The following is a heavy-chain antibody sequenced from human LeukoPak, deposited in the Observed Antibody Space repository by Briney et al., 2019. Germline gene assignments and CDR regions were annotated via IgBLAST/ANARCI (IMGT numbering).Heavy chain of an antibody. CDR2: INHSGST. V-gene: IGHV4-34*01. J-gene: IGHJ4*02. CDR1: GGSFSGYY. D-gene: IGHD3-10*01. CDR3: ARVGLGELLLPNY. Sequence: SETLSLTCAVYGGSFSGYYWSWIRQPPGKGLEWIGEINHSGSTNYNPSLKSRVTISVATSKTQFSLKLSSVTAADTAVYYCARVGLGELLLPNYWGQGTLVTVSS.